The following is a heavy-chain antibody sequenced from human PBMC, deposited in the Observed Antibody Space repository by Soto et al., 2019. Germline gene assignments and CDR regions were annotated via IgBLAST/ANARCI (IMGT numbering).Heavy chain of an antibody. D-gene: IGHD3-22*01. Sequence: EVPLVESGGGLVQPGRSLRLSCAASGFTFDDYAMHWVRQAPGKGLEWVSGISWNSGSIGYADSVKGRFTISRDNAKNSLYLQMNSLRAEDTALFYFAKGFYFGSRAYPPGHWGQGTLVTVSS. CDR3: AKGFYFGSRAYPPGH. CDR2: ISWNSGSI. V-gene: IGHV3-9*01. CDR1: GFTFDDYA. J-gene: IGHJ4*02.